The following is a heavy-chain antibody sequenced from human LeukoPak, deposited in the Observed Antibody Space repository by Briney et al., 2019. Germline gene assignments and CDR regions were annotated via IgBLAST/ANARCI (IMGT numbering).Heavy chain of an antibody. Sequence: SETLSLTCTVSGGSISSGSYYWSWIRQPAGKGLEWIGRIYTSGSTNYNPSLKSRVTISVDTSKNQFSLKLSSVTAADTAVYYCARDHPFFSGYYYMDVWGKGTTVTVSS. J-gene: IGHJ6*03. CDR1: GGSISSGSYY. D-gene: IGHD2/OR15-2a*01. V-gene: IGHV4-61*02. CDR2: IYTSGST. CDR3: ARDHPFFSGYYYMDV.